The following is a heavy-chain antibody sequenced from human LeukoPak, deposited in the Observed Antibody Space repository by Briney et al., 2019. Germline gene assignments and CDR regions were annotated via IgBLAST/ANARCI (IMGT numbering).Heavy chain of an antibody. J-gene: IGHJ5*02. Sequence: PSETLSLTRTVSGGSISTTSYFWAWIRQPPGEGLGWIGSIYYSGTTYYNSSLKSRVTISVERSRNHFSLNLSSLTAADTAVYYCARVYSSSHNWFDTWGQGTQVTVSS. CDR1: GGSISTTSYF. V-gene: IGHV4-39*07. CDR3: ARVYSSSHNWFDT. CDR2: IYYSGTT. D-gene: IGHD6-13*01.